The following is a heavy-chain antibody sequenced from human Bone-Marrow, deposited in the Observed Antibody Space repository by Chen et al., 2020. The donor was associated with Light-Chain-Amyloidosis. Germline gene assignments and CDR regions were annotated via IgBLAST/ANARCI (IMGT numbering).Heavy chain of an antibody. CDR3: ARTLRYGHQVYFDY. D-gene: IGHD3-9*01. CDR2: TYLGGPMR. CDR1: GFALSDYF. V-gene: IGHV3-11*04. J-gene: IGHJ4*02. Sequence: QARLVESGGGLVEPGGSLRLSCEASGFALSDYFMTWVRQAPGKGLEWISYTYLGGPMRHYADSVKGRFTVSRDNSKSTLYLQMDSLRPDDTAVYYCARTLRYGHQVYFDYWGQGTLVTVSS.